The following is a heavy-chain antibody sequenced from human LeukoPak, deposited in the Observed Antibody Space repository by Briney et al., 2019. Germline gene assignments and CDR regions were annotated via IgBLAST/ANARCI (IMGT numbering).Heavy chain of an antibody. CDR2: ISWNSGSI. Sequence: GGSLRLSCAASGFTFDDYAMHWVRQAPGKGLEWVSGISWNSGSIGYADSVKGRFTISRDNAKNSLYLQMNSLRAEDMALYYCAKGGVAPDYYMDVWGKGTTVTVSS. V-gene: IGHV3-9*03. J-gene: IGHJ6*03. CDR1: GFTFDDYA. D-gene: IGHD2-8*01. CDR3: AKGGVAPDYYMDV.